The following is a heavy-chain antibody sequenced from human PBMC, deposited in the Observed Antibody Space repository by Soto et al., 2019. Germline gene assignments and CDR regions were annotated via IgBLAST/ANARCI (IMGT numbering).Heavy chain of an antibody. V-gene: IGHV3-53*01. CDR1: GFTVSSKY. D-gene: IGHD6-19*01. J-gene: IGHJ4*02. CDR3: VQTTGWPGFDF. CDR2: IYGGGTT. Sequence: EVQLVESGGGLIQPGGSLRLSCAASGFTVSSKYMTWVRQAPGKGLEWVSVIYGGGTTYYADSVKGRFTISRDNSKNKLYLQMNSLRAEDTAVYYCVQTTGWPGFDFWGQGTLGTVSS.